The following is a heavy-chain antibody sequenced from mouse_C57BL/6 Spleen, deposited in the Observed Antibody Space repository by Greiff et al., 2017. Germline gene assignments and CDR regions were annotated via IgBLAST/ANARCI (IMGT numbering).Heavy chain of an antibody. Sequence: VQLQQSGPELVKPGASVKISCKASGYTFTDYYMNWVKQSPGKGLEWIGDINPNNGGTSYNQKFKGKATLTVDKSSSTAYMELRSLTSEDSAVYYCARSVVDFDYWGQGTTLTVSS. CDR1: GYTFTDYY. V-gene: IGHV1-26*01. CDR3: ARSVVDFDY. CDR2: INPNNGGT. J-gene: IGHJ2*01. D-gene: IGHD1-1*01.